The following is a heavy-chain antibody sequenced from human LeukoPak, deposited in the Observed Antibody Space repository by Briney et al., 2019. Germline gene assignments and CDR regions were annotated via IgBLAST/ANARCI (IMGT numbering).Heavy chain of an antibody. CDR1: GFTFSNYW. V-gene: IGHV3-7*01. Sequence: PGGSLRLSCAASGFTFSNYWMKWVRQAPGEGLEWVANINQDGRQKYYADSVKGRFTISRDNAKNSLYLQMNSLRAEDTAVFYCARIGYSSSSSDYWGQGTLVTVSS. D-gene: IGHD6-6*01. CDR3: ARIGYSSSSSDY. CDR2: INQDGRQK. J-gene: IGHJ4*02.